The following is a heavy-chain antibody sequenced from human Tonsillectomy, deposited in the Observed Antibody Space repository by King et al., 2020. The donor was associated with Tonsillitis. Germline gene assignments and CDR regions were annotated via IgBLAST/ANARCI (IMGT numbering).Heavy chain of an antibody. CDR1: GYKFTNYW. V-gene: IGHV5-10-1*03. CDR3: VKDYGGTPPES. J-gene: IGHJ1*01. D-gene: IGHD4-23*01. Sequence: VQLVESGAEVKQPGESLRISCKTSGYKFTNYWLSWVRQMPGRGLEWMGTIDPSDSYTKYSPPFQGHVTMSVDKSVSTAYLQWSSLKAPDSAMYYCVKDYGGTPPESWGQGTLVTVSS. CDR2: IDPSDSYT.